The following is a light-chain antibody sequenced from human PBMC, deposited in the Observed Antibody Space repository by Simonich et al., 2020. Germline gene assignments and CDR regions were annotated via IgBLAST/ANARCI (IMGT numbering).Light chain of an antibody. CDR2: AAS. Sequence: DIQMTQSQSSLSASVGDRVTITCRASKSISSYLNWYQQKPCKAPKLLIYAASSLQSGVPSRLSGSGSGTDLTLTISSLQPEDFATYSCQQSYSTPPTFGGGTKVEIK. V-gene: IGKV1-39*01. CDR1: KSISSY. CDR3: QQSYSTPPT. J-gene: IGKJ4*01.